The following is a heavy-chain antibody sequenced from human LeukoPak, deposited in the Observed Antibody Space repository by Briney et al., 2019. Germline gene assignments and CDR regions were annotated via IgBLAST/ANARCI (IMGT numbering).Heavy chain of an antibody. CDR3: ARYQLGQLSNWFDP. J-gene: IGHJ5*02. CDR2: IYSGGSS. CDR1: GFTVSSNY. Sequence: GGSLRLSCAASGFTVSSNYMSWVRQAPGKGLEWVSIIYSGGSSYYAGSVKGRFTISRDNSKNTLYLQMNSLRAEDTAVYYCARYQLGQLSNWFDPWGQGTLVTVSS. V-gene: IGHV3-53*01. D-gene: IGHD5-18*01.